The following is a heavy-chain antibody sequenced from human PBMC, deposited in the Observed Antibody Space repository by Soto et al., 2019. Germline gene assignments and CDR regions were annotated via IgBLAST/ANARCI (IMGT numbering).Heavy chain of an antibody. V-gene: IGHV1-8*01. CDR1: GYSFTNND. CDR2: MNPGSGDT. CDR3: ARIETFGSLNSVDP. Sequence: QVQLVQSGAEVREPGSSVKVSCKASGYSFTNNDVSWVRQATGQGLGWMGWMNPGSGDTGYAQKFQGRVTMTRDISIATAYMELSSLRSYDTAIYYCARIETFGSLNSVDPWGPGTLGSVSS. D-gene: IGHD3-16*01. J-gene: IGHJ5*02.